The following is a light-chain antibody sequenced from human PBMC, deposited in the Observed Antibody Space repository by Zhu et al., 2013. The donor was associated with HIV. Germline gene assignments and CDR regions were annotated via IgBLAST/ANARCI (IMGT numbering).Light chain of an antibody. CDR3: QQYGSSPST. V-gene: IGKV3-20*01. CDR1: QSVSSSD. Sequence: EILLTQSPGTLSLSPGQRAALSCRASQSVSSSDLTWYQQKPGQAPRLLIYGASSRATGIPDRFSGSGSGTDFTLTISRLEPEDFAVYYCQQYGSSPSTFGGGTKVEIK. CDR2: GAS. J-gene: IGKJ4*01.